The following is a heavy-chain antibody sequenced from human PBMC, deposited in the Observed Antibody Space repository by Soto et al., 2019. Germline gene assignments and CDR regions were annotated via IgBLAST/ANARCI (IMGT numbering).Heavy chain of an antibody. V-gene: IGHV2-5*02. CDR1: GFSLSTSGVG. D-gene: IGHD2-15*01. CDR2: IYWDDDK. J-gene: IGHJ6*02. Sequence: QITLKESGPPLVKPTQTLTLTCTSSGFSLSTSGVGVAWIRQPPGKALEWLALIYWDDDKRYRPSQESKLTTTKETYKNQVVHTTTNMDSVDTATYYCAYLPCSGGSCYWFSFSGMDVWGQGTTVTVSS. CDR3: AYLPCSGGSCYWFSFSGMDV.